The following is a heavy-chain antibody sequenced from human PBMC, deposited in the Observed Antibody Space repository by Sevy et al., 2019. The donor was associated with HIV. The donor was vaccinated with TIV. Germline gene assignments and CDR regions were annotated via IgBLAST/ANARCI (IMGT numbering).Heavy chain of an antibody. D-gene: IGHD4-17*01. J-gene: IGHJ4*02. CDR3: ARGGVEMTTRG. V-gene: IGHV1-2*06. Sequence: ASVKVPCKASGYTFTGYYFHWVRQAPGQGLEWMGRINPNSGGTNYAQKFQGRVTMTRDTSISTAYMELSSLRSDDTAVYYCARGGVEMTTRGWGQGTRVTVSS. CDR1: GYTFTGYY. CDR2: INPNSGGT.